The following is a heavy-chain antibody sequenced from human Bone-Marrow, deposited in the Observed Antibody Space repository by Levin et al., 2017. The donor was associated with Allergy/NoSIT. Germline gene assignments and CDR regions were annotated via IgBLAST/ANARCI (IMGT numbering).Heavy chain of an antibody. D-gene: IGHD6-19*01. CDR2: ISSGGNTI. CDR3: AREGLGEGIAVPEFRYCFFDL. V-gene: IGHV3-11*01. CDR1: GFTFSDYY. J-gene: IGHJ2*01. Sequence: RAGGSLRLSCAASGFTFSDYYMSWIRQAPGKGLEWVSYISSGGNTIYYTDSVKGRFTISRDNAKTSLNLPMNSLNAEDPAVYFRAREGLGEGIAVPEFRYCFFDLWGRGTLVSVSS.